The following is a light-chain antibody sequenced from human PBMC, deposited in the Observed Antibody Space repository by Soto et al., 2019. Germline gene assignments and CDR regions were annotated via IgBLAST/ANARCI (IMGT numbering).Light chain of an antibody. Sequence: EIVLTQSPATLSVSPGERATLSCRASQSVSTNLAWYQQKPGQAPRLLIYGASTRAPVIPARFSGSGSGTEFTLTISSLQSEDFEFYYCQQYSDWPRALTFGGGTKVEIK. J-gene: IGKJ4*02. CDR3: QQYSDWPRALT. V-gene: IGKV3-15*01. CDR1: QSVSTN. CDR2: GAS.